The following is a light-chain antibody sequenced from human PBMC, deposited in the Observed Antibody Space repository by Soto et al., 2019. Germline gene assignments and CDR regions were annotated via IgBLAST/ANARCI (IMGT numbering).Light chain of an antibody. J-gene: IGLJ1*01. CDR1: SSDVGGYKF. CDR2: EVN. V-gene: IGLV2-8*01. CDR3: SSYGDSHYFV. Sequence: QSALAQPPSASGSPGQSVTISCTGTSSDVGGYKFVAWYQQHPGKVPKLMIYEVNKRPSGVPDRFSGSKSGNTASLTVSGLQAEDEADYYCSSYGDSHYFVFGSGTKVTVL.